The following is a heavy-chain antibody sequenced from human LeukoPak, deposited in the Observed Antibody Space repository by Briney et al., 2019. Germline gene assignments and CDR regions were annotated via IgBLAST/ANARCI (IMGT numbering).Heavy chain of an antibody. CDR3: ARERGYCSSSTCYTSDAFDI. V-gene: IGHV1-2*02. CDR1: GYTFTSYY. D-gene: IGHD2-2*02. Sequence: GASVKVTCKASGYTFTSYYMHWVRQAPGHGLEWMGWINPKSGGTNYAQRFQGRVTMTRDTSISTAYMEPSRLRSDDTAVYYCARERGYCSSSTCYTSDAFDIWGQGTMVTVSS. CDR2: INPKSGGT. J-gene: IGHJ3*02.